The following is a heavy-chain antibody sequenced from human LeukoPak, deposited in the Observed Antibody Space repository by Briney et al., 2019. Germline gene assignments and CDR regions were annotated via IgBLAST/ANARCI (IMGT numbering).Heavy chain of an antibody. CDR1: GYSFSTHW. CDR3: VRRTTGEYYFDY. CDR2: MYPRDSDI. J-gene: IGHJ4*02. V-gene: IGHV5-51*01. Sequence: GESLEISCKGSGYSFSTHWIGWVRQMPGKGLDWMGIMYPRDSDIRYSPSFQGQVTMSADNSISTAYLQWSGLKASDTAMYYCVRRTTGEYYFDYWGQGTLVTVSS. D-gene: IGHD7-27*01.